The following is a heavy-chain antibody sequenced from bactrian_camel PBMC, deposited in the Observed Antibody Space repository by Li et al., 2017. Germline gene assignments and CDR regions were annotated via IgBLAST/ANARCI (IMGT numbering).Heavy chain of an antibody. J-gene: IGHJ4*01. CDR1: GYSFSRKY. D-gene: IGHD7*01. Sequence: DVQLVESGGGSVQAGGSQRLSCAASGYSFSRKYIAWFRQAPGKGREGVAAIYTGEGLTYSADSVKGRFTISQDNGENTVHLQMNNLKPEDTAPYYCATDLFPSYWGQGTQVTVS. CDR2: IYTGEGLT. V-gene: IGHV3S40*01. CDR3: ATDLFPSY.